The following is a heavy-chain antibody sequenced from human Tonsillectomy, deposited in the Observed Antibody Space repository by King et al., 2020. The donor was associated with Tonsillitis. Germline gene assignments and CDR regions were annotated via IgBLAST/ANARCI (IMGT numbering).Heavy chain of an antibody. D-gene: IGHD2-2*01. CDR2: ISSRSSFI. CDR1: GFTISSYS. V-gene: IGHV3-21*01. J-gene: IGHJ4*02. CDR3: ARDRRYCSSTSCQIDY. Sequence: VQLVESGGGLVKPGGSLRLSCAASGFTISSYSMNWVRQAPGKGLEWGSSISSRSSFIFYADSVKGRFTISRDNAKNPLYLQMNSLRAEDTAVYYCARDRRYCSSTSCQIDYWGQGTLVTVSS.